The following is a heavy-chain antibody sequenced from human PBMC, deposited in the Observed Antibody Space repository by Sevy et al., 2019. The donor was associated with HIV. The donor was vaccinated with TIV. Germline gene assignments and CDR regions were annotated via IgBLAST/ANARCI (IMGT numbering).Heavy chain of an antibody. Sequence: GGSLRLSCAASRFTFSKYAMTWVRQAPGKGLEWVSTISVSAETYYADAVKGRFAISRDNSKNTLYLQFNSLGADDTAVYYCAQGSIAAPGIFDYWGHGTLVTVSS. J-gene: IGHJ4*01. CDR3: AQGSIAAPGIFDY. V-gene: IGHV3-23*01. D-gene: IGHD6-13*01. CDR2: ISVSAET. CDR1: RFTFSKYA.